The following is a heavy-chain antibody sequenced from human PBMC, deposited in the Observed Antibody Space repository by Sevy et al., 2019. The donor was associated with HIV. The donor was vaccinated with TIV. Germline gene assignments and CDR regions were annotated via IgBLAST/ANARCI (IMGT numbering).Heavy chain of an antibody. D-gene: IGHD6-19*01. CDR1: GFAYSGYG. V-gene: IGHV3-33*01. J-gene: IGHJ4*02. CDR3: ARDRQGITVAGTAIDY. CDR2: IWYDGSNK. Sequence: GSLRLSCAAFGFAYSGYGMHWVRQAPGKGLEWVAVIWYDGSNKEYADSVKGRFTISRDNAKNSLYLQMNSLRAEDTAVYYCARDRQGITVAGTAIDYWGQGTLVTVSS.